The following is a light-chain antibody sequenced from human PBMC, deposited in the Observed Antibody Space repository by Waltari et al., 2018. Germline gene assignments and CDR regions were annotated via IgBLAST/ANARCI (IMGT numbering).Light chain of an antibody. J-gene: IGLJ2*01. V-gene: IGLV3-27*01. CDR1: ILAKKY. CDR2: KYI. CDR3: YSAADNHRVL. Sequence: SSELTQPATVSVSLGQTAVITCSGDILAKKYGRWFQQKPGQAPVLFIYKYIERPPGIPDRFSGSSSGTTLTLTISGAQVEDEAAYYCYSAADNHRVLFGGGTKLTVL.